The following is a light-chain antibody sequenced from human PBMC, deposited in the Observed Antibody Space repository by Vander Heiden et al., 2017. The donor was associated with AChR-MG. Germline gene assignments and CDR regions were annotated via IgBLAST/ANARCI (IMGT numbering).Light chain of an antibody. CDR2: DTS. J-gene: IGLJ2*01. CDR1: TGAVTSGHY. V-gene: IGLV7-46*01. Sequence: QAVVTQEPSLTVSPGGTVTLTCGSSTGAVTSGHYPYWFQQKPGQAPRILIYDTSNKHSWTPARFSGSLLGGKAALTLSGAQPEDEAEYYCLLSYSGAQVFGGGTKLTGL. CDR3: LLSYSGAQV.